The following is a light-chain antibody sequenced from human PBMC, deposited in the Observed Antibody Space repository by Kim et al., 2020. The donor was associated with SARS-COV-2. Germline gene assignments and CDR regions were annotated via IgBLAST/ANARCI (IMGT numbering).Light chain of an antibody. Sequence: SSALPPAPAFSVALGQTVRITCQGDSLRSYYASWYQQKPGQAPVLVIYGKNNRPSGIPDRFSGSSSGNTASLTITGAQAEDEADYYCNSRDSSGNVVFGGGTQLTVL. V-gene: IGLV3-19*01. CDR1: SLRSYY. CDR2: GKN. CDR3: NSRDSSGNVV. J-gene: IGLJ2*01.